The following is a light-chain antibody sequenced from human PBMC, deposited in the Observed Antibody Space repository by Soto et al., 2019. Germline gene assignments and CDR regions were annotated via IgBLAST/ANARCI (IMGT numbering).Light chain of an antibody. CDR3: QQYRT. CDR1: QSVSSSS. V-gene: IGKV3-20*01. Sequence: EILLTQSPGTLSLSPGEISTLSCRASQSVSSSSLAWYQQNPGQAPRLLIYEASSRATGIPDRFSGSGSGTDFTLTISRLEPEDFAVYYCQQYRTFGQGTKVDIK. J-gene: IGKJ1*01. CDR2: EAS.